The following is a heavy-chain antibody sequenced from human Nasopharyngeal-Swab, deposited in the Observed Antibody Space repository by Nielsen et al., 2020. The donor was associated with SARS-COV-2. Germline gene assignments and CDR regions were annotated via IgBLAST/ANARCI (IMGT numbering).Heavy chain of an antibody. Sequence: GGSLRLSCAASGFSFRSYGMHWVRQAPGKGLAWVAVISYDGSNKDYADSVEGRFTISRDNSKNTLYLQTNSLRADDTAVYYCARGTIFGVVKRGPWDYDGMDVWGQGTTVPSP. CDR1: GFSFRSYG. J-gene: IGHJ6*02. V-gene: IGHV3-30*03. D-gene: IGHD3-3*01. CDR3: ARGTIFGVVKRGPWDYDGMDV. CDR2: ISYDGSNK.